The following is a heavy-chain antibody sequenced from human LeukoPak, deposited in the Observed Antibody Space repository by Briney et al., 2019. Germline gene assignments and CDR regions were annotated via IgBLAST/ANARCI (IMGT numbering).Heavy chain of an antibody. Sequence: PGGSLRLSCAASGFTFSSYAMSWVRQAPGKGLEWVSAISGSGGSTYYADSVKGRFTISRDNSKNTLYLQMNSLRAEDTAVYYCAKDNYYDSRGYYTSWYYFDYWGQGTLVTVSS. CDR1: GFTFSSYA. V-gene: IGHV3-23*01. CDR2: ISGSGGST. D-gene: IGHD3-22*01. CDR3: AKDNYYDSRGYYTSWYYFDY. J-gene: IGHJ4*02.